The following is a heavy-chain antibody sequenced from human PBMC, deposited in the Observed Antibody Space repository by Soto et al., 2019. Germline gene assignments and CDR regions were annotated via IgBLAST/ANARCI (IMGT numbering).Heavy chain of an antibody. CDR1: GFTFTNAW. J-gene: IGHJ4*02. V-gene: IGHV3-15*01. D-gene: IGHD5-18*01. CDR2: IKSKTDGETT. CDR3: TTDFKGDTAVDY. Sequence: PGGSLRLSCAASGFTFTNAWMSWVRQASGKGLEWVGRIKSKTDGETTDYAAPVKGRFTISRDDSKNTLYLHMSSLQTEDTALYYCTTDFKGDTAVDYWGQGTLVTV.